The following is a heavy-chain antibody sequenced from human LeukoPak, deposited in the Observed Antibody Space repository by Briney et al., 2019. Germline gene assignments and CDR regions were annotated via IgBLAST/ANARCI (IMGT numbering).Heavy chain of an antibody. CDR3: ARKNTTSSEDY. V-gene: IGHV3-48*01. D-gene: IGHD6-6*01. CDR1: GFSFSSYS. CDR2: ISGSSSSI. J-gene: IGHJ4*02. Sequence: PGGSLRLSCAASGFSFSSYSMNWVRQAPGKGLEWVSFISGSSSSIDYADSVKGRFTISRDNGKNSLFLHMNSLQAEDTAVYYCARKNTTSSEDYWGQGTLVTVSS.